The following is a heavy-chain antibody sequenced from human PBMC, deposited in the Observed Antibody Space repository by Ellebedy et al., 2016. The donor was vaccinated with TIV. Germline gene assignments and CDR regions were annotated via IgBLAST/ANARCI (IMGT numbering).Heavy chain of an antibody. V-gene: IGHV3-53*01. J-gene: IGHJ2*01. CDR1: GFSVSSND. CDR2: IYSGGST. CDR3: ARLYCGGDCYYWYFDL. Sequence: GESLKISCAASGFSVSSNDMSWVRQAPGKGLEWVSVIYSGGSTYYADSVKCRFTISRDNSKNTLYLQMNSLSAEDTAVYYCARLYCGGDCYYWYFDLWGRGTLVTVSS. D-gene: IGHD2-21*02.